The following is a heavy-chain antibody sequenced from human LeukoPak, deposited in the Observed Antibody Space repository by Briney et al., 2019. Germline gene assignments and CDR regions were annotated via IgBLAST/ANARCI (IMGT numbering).Heavy chain of an antibody. J-gene: IGHJ6*03. Sequence: PGGSLRLSCAASGFTVSSNYMSWVRQAPGKGLEWVSVIYSGGSTYYADSVKGRFTISRDNSKNTLYLQMNSLRAEDTALYYCAIMGDYYHYYMDVWVKGTTVADSS. D-gene: IGHD2-8*01. V-gene: IGHV3-66*02. CDR3: AIMGDYYHYYMDV. CDR2: IYSGGST. CDR1: GFTVSSNY.